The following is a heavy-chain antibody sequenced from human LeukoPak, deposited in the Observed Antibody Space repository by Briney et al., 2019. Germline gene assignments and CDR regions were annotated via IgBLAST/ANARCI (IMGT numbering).Heavy chain of an antibody. V-gene: IGHV4-59*08. CDR3: TRHADTAILTPTDY. D-gene: IGHD5-18*01. CDR2: IYYTGNT. Sequence: PSETLSLTCTVSGGSISSYYWSWIRQPPGKGLEWIGYIYYTGNTKYNPSLKSRVTISVDTSKNQFSLKLSSVTAADTAVYYCTRHADTAILTPTDYWGQGTLVTVSS. CDR1: GGSISSYY. J-gene: IGHJ4*02.